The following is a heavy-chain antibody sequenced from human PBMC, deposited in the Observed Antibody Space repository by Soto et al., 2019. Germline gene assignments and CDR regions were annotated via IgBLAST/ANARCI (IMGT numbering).Heavy chain of an antibody. CDR3: AIGGDYFLSRSCFDP. CDR1: GGTFSSYA. Sequence: QVQLVQSGAEVKKPGSSVQVSCKASGGTFSSYAISWVRQAPGQGLEWMGGIIPIFGTANYAQKFQGRVTSTADKSTSTAYLALSSLRSEDTAVYYCAIGGDYFLSRSCFDPWGQGTLVTVSS. D-gene: IGHD4-17*01. V-gene: IGHV1-69*14. J-gene: IGHJ5*02. CDR2: IIPIFGTA.